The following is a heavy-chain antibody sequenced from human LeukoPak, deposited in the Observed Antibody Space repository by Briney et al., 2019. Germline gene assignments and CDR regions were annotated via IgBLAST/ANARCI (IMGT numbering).Heavy chain of an antibody. Sequence: PSQTLSLTCTVSGGSISSNTYYWAWVRQPPGKGLEWIGTISHGGITSYNPSLKSRITFSRDTSKNQFSLKLSSVTAADTAVYYCARDSYYYDSSGYYPSRWFDPWGQGTLVTVSS. CDR3: ARDSYYYDSSGYYPSRWFDP. J-gene: IGHJ5*02. D-gene: IGHD3-22*01. CDR2: ISHGGIT. V-gene: IGHV4-39*07. CDR1: GGSISSNTYY.